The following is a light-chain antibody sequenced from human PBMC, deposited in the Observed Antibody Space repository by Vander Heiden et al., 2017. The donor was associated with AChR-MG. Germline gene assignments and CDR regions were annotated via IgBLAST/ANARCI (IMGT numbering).Light chain of an antibody. J-gene: IGKJ2*01. V-gene: IGKV1-39*01. CDR1: KSIKSY. Sequence: DIQMTQSPSSLSASVGDRVTITCLASKSIKSYLNWYNQRPGKAPKLLIYAAANLQKGVKSRFSGSAYATAFNLTISSRQPDDFEAYYCQQRYSIPPPLTFGQGTKLDIK. CDR2: AAA. CDR3: QQRYSIPPPLT.